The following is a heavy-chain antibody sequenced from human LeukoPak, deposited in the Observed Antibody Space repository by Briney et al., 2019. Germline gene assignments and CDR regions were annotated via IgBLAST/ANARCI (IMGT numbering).Heavy chain of an antibody. CDR1: GDPISHYY. D-gene: IGHD2-15*01. J-gene: IGHJ5*02. Sequence: SETLTLTCSVSGDPISHYYWSWIRQPAGKGLEWIEHNYPSEITYLNPSLKSRVTLSLDRSKDQIVLRQSSVTAADSAIYYCGRCRGSCDLGSWFVPWGQGTLVFVSS. CDR2: NYPSEIT. V-gene: IGHV4-4*07. CDR3: GRCRGSCDLGSWFVP.